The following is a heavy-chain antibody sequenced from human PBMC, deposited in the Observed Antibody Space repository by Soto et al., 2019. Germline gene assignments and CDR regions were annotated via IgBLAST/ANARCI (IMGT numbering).Heavy chain of an antibody. CDR2: ISAYNGNT. CDR3: ARAIVDDSGIAGNEDYMDV. Sequence: QVQLVQSGAEVKKPGASVKVSCKASGYTFTSYGISWVRQAPGQGLEWMGWISAYNGNTNYAQKLQGRVTMTTDTTKSTAYRELRSLRSDDTAVYYCARAIVDDSGIAGNEDYMDVWGKGTTVTVSS. V-gene: IGHV1-18*01. CDR1: GYTFTSYG. D-gene: IGHD6-13*01. J-gene: IGHJ6*03.